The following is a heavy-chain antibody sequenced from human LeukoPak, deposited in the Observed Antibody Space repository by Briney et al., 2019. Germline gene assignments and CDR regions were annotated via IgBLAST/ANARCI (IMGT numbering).Heavy chain of an antibody. D-gene: IGHD3-22*01. J-gene: IGHJ6*03. CDR2: INPNSGGT. CDR3: ARVGGLGDSSGYYYYYYYYMDV. V-gene: IGHV1-2*02. Sequence: ASVKVSCKASGYTFTGYYMHWVRQAPGQGLEWMGWINPNSGGTNYAQKFQGRVTMTRDTSISTAYMELSRLRSDDTAVYYCARVGGLGDSSGYYYYYYYYMDVWGKGTTVTISS. CDR1: GYTFTGYY.